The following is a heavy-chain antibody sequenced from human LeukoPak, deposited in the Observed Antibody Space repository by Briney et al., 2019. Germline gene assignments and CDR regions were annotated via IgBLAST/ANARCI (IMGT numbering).Heavy chain of an antibody. CDR1: GFSLTTNDTR. V-gene: IGHV2-70*04. Sequence: ESGPALVKPTQTLTLTCTFSGFSLTTNDTRVTWIRQPPGKALEWLARIDWDDDTFYSTSLRTRLTISKDRSKNQVVLTMTNMDPVDTATYYCARMRGYNYGYVFDSWGQGILVTVSS. D-gene: IGHD5-18*01. CDR2: IDWDDDT. CDR3: ARMRGYNYGYVFDS. J-gene: IGHJ4*02.